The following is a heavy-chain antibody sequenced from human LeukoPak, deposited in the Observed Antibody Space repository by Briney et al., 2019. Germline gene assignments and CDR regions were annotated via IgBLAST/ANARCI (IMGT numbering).Heavy chain of an antibody. D-gene: IGHD3-3*01. J-gene: IGHJ6*03. CDR3: ARGRSTYYDFWSGYLGPSYYYYYMDV. CDR2: MNPNSCNT. CDR1: GYTFTSYD. V-gene: IGHV1-8*01. Sequence: ASVKVSCKASGYTFTSYDINWVRQAAGQGLEWMGWMNPNSCNTGYAQKFQGRVTMTRNTSISTAYMELSSLRSEDTAVYYCARGRSTYYDFWSGYLGPSYYYYYMDVWGKGTTVTVSS.